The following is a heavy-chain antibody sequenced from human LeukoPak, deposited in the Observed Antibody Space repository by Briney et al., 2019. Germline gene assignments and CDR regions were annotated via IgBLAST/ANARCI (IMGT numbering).Heavy chain of an antibody. CDR1: GYTFTGYY. CDR2: INPNSGGT. CDR3: ARDPRATYYYGSTFFDY. D-gene: IGHD3-10*01. Sequence: ASVKVSCKASGYTFTGYYMHWVRQAPGQGLEWMGWINPNSGGTNYAQKFQGRVTMTTDTSTSTAYMELRSLRSDDTAVYYCARDPRATYYYGSTFFDYWGQGTLVTVSS. J-gene: IGHJ4*02. V-gene: IGHV1-2*02.